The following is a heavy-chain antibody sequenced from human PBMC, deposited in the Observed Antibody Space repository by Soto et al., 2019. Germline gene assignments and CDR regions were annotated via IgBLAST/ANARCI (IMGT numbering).Heavy chain of an antibody. Sequence: PGESLKISCRTSGYRFTSYWTAWVRQMPGKGLEWMGIIFPSDSDTRYSPSFQGQVTISADRSTSTVFLQWASLKASDTAVYFCARKDKSGYFNWFDPWGQGTLFTVSS. D-gene: IGHD3-22*01. CDR2: IFPSDSDT. CDR1: GYRFTSYW. V-gene: IGHV5-51*01. CDR3: ARKDKSGYFNWFDP. J-gene: IGHJ5*02.